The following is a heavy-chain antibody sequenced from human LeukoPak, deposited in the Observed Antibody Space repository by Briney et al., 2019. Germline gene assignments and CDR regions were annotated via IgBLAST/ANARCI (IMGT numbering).Heavy chain of an antibody. CDR1: GGSISSGDYY. CDR2: IYTTGST. Sequence: SETLSLTCTVSGGSISSGDYYWTWIRQPAGKGLEWIGRIYTTGSTSYNPSLKNRVTISVDTSKNQISLKLSSVTAADTAVYYCARDRGISTARGVPSWFDPWGQGTLITVSS. CDR3: ARDRGISTARGVPSWFDP. V-gene: IGHV4-61*02. D-gene: IGHD3-10*01. J-gene: IGHJ5*02.